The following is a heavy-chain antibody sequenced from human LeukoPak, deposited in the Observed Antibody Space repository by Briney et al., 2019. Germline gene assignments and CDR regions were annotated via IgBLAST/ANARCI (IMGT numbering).Heavy chain of an antibody. CDR2: IIPIFGTA. D-gene: IGHD6-13*01. V-gene: IGHV1-69*06. J-gene: IGHJ5*02. Sequence: GRSLRLSCAASGFTFSSYAISWVRQAPGQGLEWMGGIIPIFGTANYAQKFQGRVTITADKSTSTAYMELSSLRSEDTAVYFCASAPRYSSSWPNNWFDPWGQGTLVTVSS. CDR3: ASAPRYSSSWPNNWFDP. CDR1: GFTFSSYA.